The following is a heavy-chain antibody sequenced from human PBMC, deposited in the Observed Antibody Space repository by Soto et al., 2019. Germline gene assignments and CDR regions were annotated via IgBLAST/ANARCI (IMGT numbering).Heavy chain of an antibody. J-gene: IGHJ4*02. CDR2: INHSGST. Sequence: QVQLQQWGAGLLKPSETLSLTCAVYGGSFSGYYWSWIRQPPGKGLEWIGEINHSGSTNYNPSLKSRVTISVDTSKNQFSLKLSSVTAADTAVYYCAGRKRGSYYFDYWGQGTLVTVSS. V-gene: IGHV4-34*01. CDR1: GGSFSGYY. D-gene: IGHD1-26*01. CDR3: AGRKRGSYYFDY.